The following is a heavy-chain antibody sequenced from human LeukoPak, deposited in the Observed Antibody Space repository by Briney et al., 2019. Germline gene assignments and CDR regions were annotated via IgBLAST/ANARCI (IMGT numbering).Heavy chain of an antibody. V-gene: IGHV3-53*01. Sequence: GGSLRLSCAASGFNVSSNYMSWVRQAPGKGLEWVSVIYNDGNTYYVESVKGRFTISRDNSKNTLYLHMNSLRAEDTAVYYCASSGGVNFQSYYYYYMDVWGKGTTVTVSS. J-gene: IGHJ6*03. D-gene: IGHD1-26*01. CDR2: IYNDGNT. CDR3: ASSGGVNFQSYYYYYMDV. CDR1: GFNVSSNY.